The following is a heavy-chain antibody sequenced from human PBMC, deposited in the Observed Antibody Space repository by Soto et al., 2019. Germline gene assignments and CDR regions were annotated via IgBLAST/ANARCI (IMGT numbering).Heavy chain of an antibody. CDR2: IIPIFGTA. D-gene: IGHD6-13*01. Sequence: QVQLVQSGAEVKKPGSSVMVSCKASGGTFSSYAISWVRQAPGQGLEWMGGIIPIFGTANYAQKFQGRVTITADESTSTAYMELSSLRSEDTAVYYCARVGDGSWYGYARYFDYWGQGTLVTVSS. CDR1: GGTFSSYA. J-gene: IGHJ4*02. V-gene: IGHV1-69*01. CDR3: ARVGDGSWYGYARYFDY.